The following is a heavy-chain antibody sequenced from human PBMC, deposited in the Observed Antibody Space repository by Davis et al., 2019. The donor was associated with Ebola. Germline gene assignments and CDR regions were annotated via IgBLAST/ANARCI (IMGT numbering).Heavy chain of an antibody. J-gene: IGHJ3*02. D-gene: IGHD3-9*01. CDR2: ISSSSSYI. CDR3: ARQGYFDWLLSRTDAFDI. CDR1: GFTFNSYS. Sequence: PGGSLRLSCAASGFTFNSYSMNWVRQAPGKGLEWVSSISSSSSYIYYADSVKGRFTISRDNAKNSLYLQMNSLRAEDTAVYYCARQGYFDWLLSRTDAFDIWGQGTMVTVSS. V-gene: IGHV3-21*01.